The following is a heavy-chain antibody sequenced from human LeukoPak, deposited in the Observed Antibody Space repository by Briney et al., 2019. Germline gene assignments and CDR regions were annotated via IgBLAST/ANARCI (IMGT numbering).Heavy chain of an antibody. V-gene: IGHV3-21*01. D-gene: IGHD6-13*01. CDR2: ISSSSSYI. Sequence: GGSLSLLCAASGYTLSGYSMHWVRQAPGKALEWVSYISSSSSYIYYADSVKGRFTTSRDNAKNSLYLQMNSLRAEDTAVYYCAGDAMIAAAGTTYFDYWGQGTLVTVSS. CDR1: GYTLSGYS. J-gene: IGHJ4*02. CDR3: AGDAMIAAAGTTYFDY.